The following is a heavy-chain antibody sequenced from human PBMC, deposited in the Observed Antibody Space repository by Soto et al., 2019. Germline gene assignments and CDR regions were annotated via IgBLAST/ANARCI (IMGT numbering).Heavy chain of an antibody. V-gene: IGHV1-2*04. CDR2: INPKSGGT. CDR3: ARGDSTDCSNGVCSFFYNHDMDV. J-gene: IGHJ6*02. CDR1: GYSFTDYH. Sequence: AASVKVSCKASGYSFTDYHIHWVRQAPGQGLEWLGRINPKSGGTSTAQKFQGWVTMTTDTSISTASMELTRLTSDDTAIYYCARGDSTDCSNGVCSFFYNHDMDVWGQGTTVTLSS. D-gene: IGHD2-8*01.